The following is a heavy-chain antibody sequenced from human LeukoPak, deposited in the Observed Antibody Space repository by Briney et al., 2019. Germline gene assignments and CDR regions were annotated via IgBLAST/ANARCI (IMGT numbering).Heavy chain of an antibody. CDR2: INPSGGST. Sequence: ASVKVSCKASGYTFTSYYMHWVRQAPGQGLEWMGIINPSGGSTSYAQKFQGRVTMTRDTSTSTVYMELSSLRSEDTAVYYCARMDCSGGSCYSGWFDPWGQGTLVTVSS. CDR1: GYTFTSYY. CDR3: ARMDCSGGSCYSGWFDP. J-gene: IGHJ5*02. V-gene: IGHV1-46*01. D-gene: IGHD2-15*01.